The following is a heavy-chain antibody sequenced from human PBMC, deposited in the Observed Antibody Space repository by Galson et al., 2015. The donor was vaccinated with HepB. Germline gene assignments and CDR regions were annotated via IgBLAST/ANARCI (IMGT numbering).Heavy chain of an antibody. CDR1: GYTFNRYG. D-gene: IGHD3-10*01. V-gene: IGHV1-18*01. J-gene: IGHJ4*02. Sequence: SVKVSCKASGYTFNRYGIAWVRQAPGQGPEWMGWISGYNGNTNYAEKVQGRVTMTTDTSTSTAYMELRSLRSDDTAVYYCARDYNGSGIYYFDYWGQGTLVTVSS. CDR3: ARDYNGSGIYYFDY. CDR2: ISGYNGNT.